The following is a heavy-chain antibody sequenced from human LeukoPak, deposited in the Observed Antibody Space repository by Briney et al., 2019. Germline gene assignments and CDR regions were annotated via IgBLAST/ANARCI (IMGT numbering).Heavy chain of an antibody. V-gene: IGHV1-2*02. CDR3: ARENTWAYYYDSSGYYRAFDI. CDR1: GYTFTGYY. J-gene: IGHJ3*02. Sequence: ASVKVSCKASGYTFTGYYMHWVRQAPGQGLEWMGWINPNSGGTNYAQKFQGRVTMTRDASISTAYMELSRLRSDDTAVYYCARENTWAYYYDSSGYYRAFDIWGQGTMVTVSS. D-gene: IGHD3-22*01. CDR2: INPNSGGT.